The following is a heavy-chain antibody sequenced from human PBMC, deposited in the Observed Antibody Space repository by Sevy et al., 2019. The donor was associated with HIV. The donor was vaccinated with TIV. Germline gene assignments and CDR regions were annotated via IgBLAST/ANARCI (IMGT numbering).Heavy chain of an antibody. CDR2: IYYSGST. V-gene: IGHV4-59*01. CDR1: GGSISSYY. CDR3: ARDRDGYNY. Sequence: SETLSLTCTVSGGSISSYYWSWIRQPPGKGLEWIGYIYYSGSTNYNPSLKSRVTISVDTSKNQFSLKLSSVTAADTAVYYCARDRDGYNYWGQGTLVTVSS. J-gene: IGHJ4*02. D-gene: IGHD6-25*01.